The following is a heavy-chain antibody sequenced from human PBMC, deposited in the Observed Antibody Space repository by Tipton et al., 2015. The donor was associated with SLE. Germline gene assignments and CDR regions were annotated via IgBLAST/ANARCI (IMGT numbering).Heavy chain of an antibody. D-gene: IGHD1-1*01. Sequence: SLRLSCAASGFNVSSNYMTWVRQAPGKGLEWVSVFYSGGTTYYSDSVKGRFTISRDNSKNTLYLQMNSLRTEDTALYYCAKGLDGGYFDLWGRGTLVTVSS. V-gene: IGHV3-53*05. CDR2: FYSGGTT. CDR1: GFNVSSNY. CDR3: AKGLDGGYFDL. J-gene: IGHJ2*01.